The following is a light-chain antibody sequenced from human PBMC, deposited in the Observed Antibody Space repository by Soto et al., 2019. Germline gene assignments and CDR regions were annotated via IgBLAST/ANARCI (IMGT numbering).Light chain of an antibody. J-gene: IGLJ2*01. CDR3: QSYDSSLSGVV. CDR1: SSNIGAGYD. V-gene: IGLV1-40*01. Sequence: QSVLTQPPSVSEAPGQRVTISCTGSSSNIGAGYDVHWYQQLPGTAPKLLIYGNSNRPSGVPDRFSGSKSGTSACLAITGLQAEDEADYYCQSYDSSLSGVVFGGGTKLTVL. CDR2: GNS.